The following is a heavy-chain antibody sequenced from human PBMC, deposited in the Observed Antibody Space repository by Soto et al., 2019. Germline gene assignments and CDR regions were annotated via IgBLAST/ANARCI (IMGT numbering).Heavy chain of an antibody. D-gene: IGHD5-18*01. CDR2: INHSGST. V-gene: IGHV4-34*01. Sequence: SETLSLTCAVYGGSFSGYYWSWIRQPPGKGLEWIGEINHSGSTNYNPSLKSRVTISVDTSKNQFSLKLSSVTAADTAVYYCARDLTGYSYGYPYYYYYGMDVWGQGTTVTVSS. CDR3: ARDLTGYSYGYPYYYYYGMDV. CDR1: GGSFSGYY. J-gene: IGHJ6*02.